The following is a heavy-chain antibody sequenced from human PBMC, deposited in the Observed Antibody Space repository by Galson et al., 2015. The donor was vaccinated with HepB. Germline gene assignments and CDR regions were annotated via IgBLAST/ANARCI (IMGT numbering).Heavy chain of an antibody. D-gene: IGHD3-22*01. J-gene: IGHJ3*02. CDR1: GFTVGSYG. CDR2: ISYDGSNK. CDR3: ARGACGLRGITMIVVFRDAFDI. V-gene: IGHV3-30-3*01. Sequence: SLSFACAASGFTVGSYGMRWVRPAPGKGLEWVAVISYDGSNKYYADSVKGRFTISRDNSKNTLYLQMNSLRAEDTAVYYCARGACGLRGITMIVVFRDAFDIWGQGTMVTVSS.